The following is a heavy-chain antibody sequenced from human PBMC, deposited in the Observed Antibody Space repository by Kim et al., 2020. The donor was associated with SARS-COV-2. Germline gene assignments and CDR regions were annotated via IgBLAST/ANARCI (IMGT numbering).Heavy chain of an antibody. J-gene: IGHJ6*02. D-gene: IGHD6-19*01. Sequence: ASVKVSCKASGYTFTSYGISWVRQAPGQGLEWMGWISAYNGNTNYAQKLQGRVTMTTDTSTSTAYMELRSLRSDDTAVYYCARGYSSGWIHYYYYGMDVWGQGTTVTVSS. V-gene: IGHV1-18*01. CDR1: GYTFTSYG. CDR2: ISAYNGNT. CDR3: ARGYSSGWIHYYYYGMDV.